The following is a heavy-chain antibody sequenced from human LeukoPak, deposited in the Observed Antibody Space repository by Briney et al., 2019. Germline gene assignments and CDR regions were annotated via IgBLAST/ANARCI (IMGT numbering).Heavy chain of an antibody. J-gene: IGHJ4*02. CDR3: ARGGDLWQQLPFDY. Sequence: ASVKVSCKASGYTFTSYTMNWVRQAPGQGLEWMGWINTNTGNPTYAQGFTGRFVFSLDTSVSTAYLQISSLKAEDTAVYYCARGGDLWQQLPFDYWGQGTLVTVSS. V-gene: IGHV7-4-1*02. D-gene: IGHD6-13*01. CDR1: GYTFTSYT. CDR2: INTNTGNP.